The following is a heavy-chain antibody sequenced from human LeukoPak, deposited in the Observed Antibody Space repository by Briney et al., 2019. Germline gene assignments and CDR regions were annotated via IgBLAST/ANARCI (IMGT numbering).Heavy chain of an antibody. CDR2: ISYDGSNK. CDR1: GFTFSNYA. Sequence: PGRSLRLSCAASGFTFSNYAMHWVRQAPGKGLEWVAVISYDGSNKYYADSVKGRFTISRDNSKNSLYLQMNSLRAEDTALYYCAKVSSSWYPYYFDYWGQGTLVTVSS. D-gene: IGHD6-13*01. J-gene: IGHJ4*02. CDR3: AKVSSSWYPYYFDY. V-gene: IGHV3-30-3*01.